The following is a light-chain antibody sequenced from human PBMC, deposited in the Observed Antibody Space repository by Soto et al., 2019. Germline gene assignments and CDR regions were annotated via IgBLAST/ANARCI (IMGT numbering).Light chain of an antibody. J-gene: IGKJ5*01. CDR1: QSVSTY. V-gene: IGKV3-11*01. CDR2: DSS. Sequence: EIVLTQSPATLSLSPGERATLSCRASQSVSTYLAWYQQKPGQAPRLLIYDSSTRGTGIPDRFSGSGSGTDFTLTISSLEPEDFAVYYCQQRRNWPITFGQGTRLEIK. CDR3: QQRRNWPIT.